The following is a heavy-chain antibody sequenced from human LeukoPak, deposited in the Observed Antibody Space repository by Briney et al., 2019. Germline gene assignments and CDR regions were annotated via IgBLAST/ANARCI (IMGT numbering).Heavy chain of an antibody. Sequence: PSETLSLTCAVSGYSISSSNWWGWIRQPPGKGLEWIGRVYTSGTTNSNPSLKSRVTMSVDTSKNQFSLKLSSVTAADTAVYYCARETAGHDYWGQGTLVTVSS. J-gene: IGHJ4*02. CDR2: VYTSGTT. CDR3: ARETAGHDY. CDR1: GYSISSSNW. V-gene: IGHV4-28*03. D-gene: IGHD2-21*02.